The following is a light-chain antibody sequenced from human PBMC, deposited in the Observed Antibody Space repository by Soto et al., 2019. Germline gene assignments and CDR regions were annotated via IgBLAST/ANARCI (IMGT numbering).Light chain of an antibody. Sequence: VLTPPPSLSGSPGQRVTISCTGSSSNIGAGYDVHWYQQLPGTAPKLLIYGNSNRPSGVPDRFSGSKSGTSASLAITGLQAEDEADYYCQSYDSSLSGYVFGTGTKVTVL. J-gene: IGLJ1*01. V-gene: IGLV1-40*01. CDR1: SSNIGAGYD. CDR3: QSYDSSLSGYV. CDR2: GNS.